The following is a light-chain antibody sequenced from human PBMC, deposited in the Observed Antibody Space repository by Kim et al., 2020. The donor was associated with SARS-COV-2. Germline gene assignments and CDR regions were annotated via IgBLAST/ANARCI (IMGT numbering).Light chain of an antibody. CDR2: NVS. CDR1: DRQVKYYNP. Sequence: GHPFTTPATVPDRQVKYYNPVYWHHHHPGQAPILFIYNVSAPASGVSYPCSGSQSGNPVSLAISGLRAEDEADYYCSSNTTSSTYVFGSGTKVTVL. CDR3: SSNTTSSTYV. V-gene: IGLV2-14*02. J-gene: IGLJ1*01.